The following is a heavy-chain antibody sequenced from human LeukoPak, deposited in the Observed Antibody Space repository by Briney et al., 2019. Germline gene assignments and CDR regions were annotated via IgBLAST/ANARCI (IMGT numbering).Heavy chain of an antibody. CDR2: IIPIFGTA. J-gene: IGHJ4*02. Sequence: SVKVSCKASGGTFSSYAISWVRQAPGQGLEWMGGIIPIFGTANYAQKFQGRVTITADESTSTAYMELSSLRSEDTAVYYCARVGTEGLRLGEFSGYYFDYWGQGTLVTVSS. CDR1: GGTFSSYA. V-gene: IGHV1-69*13. D-gene: IGHD3-16*02. CDR3: ARVGTEGLRLGEFSGYYFDY.